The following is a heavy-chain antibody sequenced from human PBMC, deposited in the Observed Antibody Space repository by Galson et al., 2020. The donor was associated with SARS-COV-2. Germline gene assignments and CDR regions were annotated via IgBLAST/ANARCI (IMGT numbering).Heavy chain of an antibody. CDR3: AKVWAPNYDILTGYSNYFDY. CDR1: GFTFDDYA. J-gene: IGHJ4*02. V-gene: IGHV3-9*01. D-gene: IGHD3-9*01. CDR2: ISWNSGSI. Sequence: SPKISCAASGFTFDDYAMHWVRQAPGKGLEWVSGISWNSGSIGYADSVKGRFTISRDNAKNSLYLQMNSLRAEDTALYYCAKVWAPNYDILTGYSNYFDYWGQGTLVTVSS.